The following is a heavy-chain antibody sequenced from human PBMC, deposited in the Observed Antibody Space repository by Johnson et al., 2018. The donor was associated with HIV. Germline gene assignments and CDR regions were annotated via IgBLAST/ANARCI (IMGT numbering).Heavy chain of an antibody. J-gene: IGHJ3*02. CDR3: AREATYYDYVWGSYAFDI. V-gene: IGHV3-30*14. D-gene: IGHD3-16*01. CDR2: ISYDGSNK. Sequence: QVQLVESGGGVVQPGTSLRLSCAASGFTFTSFAMHWVRQAPGKGLEWVAVISYDGSNKYYADSVKGRFTISRDNSKNTLYLQMNSLRAEDSAVYYCAREATYYDYVWGSYAFDIWGQGTMVTVSS. CDR1: GFTFTSFA.